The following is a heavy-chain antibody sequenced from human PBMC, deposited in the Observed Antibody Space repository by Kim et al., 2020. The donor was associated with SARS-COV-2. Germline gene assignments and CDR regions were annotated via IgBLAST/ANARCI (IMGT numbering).Heavy chain of an antibody. V-gene: IGHV1-24*01. CDR3: ATDYAIAAAGTLTC. Sequence: YGQKFQGRVTMTEDKSTDTAYMELSSLRAEDTAVYYCATDYAIAAAGTLTCWGQGTLVTVSS. J-gene: IGHJ4*02. D-gene: IGHD6-13*01.